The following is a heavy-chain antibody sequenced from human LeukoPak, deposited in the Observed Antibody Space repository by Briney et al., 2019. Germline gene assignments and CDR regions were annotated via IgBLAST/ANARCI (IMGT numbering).Heavy chain of an antibody. D-gene: IGHD6-19*01. V-gene: IGHV3-7*01. CDR2: MNQDGSAI. CDR1: GFTFSRHW. CDR3: ARTVPGYPDDYFDY. J-gene: IGHJ4*02. Sequence: GGSLRLSCAASGFTFSRHWMSWVRQAPGKGLERVAHMNQDGSAIYYVDSVKGRFTISTDNAKNSLYLQMNGLTVADTAVYYCARTVPGYPDDYFDYWGQGTLVTVSS.